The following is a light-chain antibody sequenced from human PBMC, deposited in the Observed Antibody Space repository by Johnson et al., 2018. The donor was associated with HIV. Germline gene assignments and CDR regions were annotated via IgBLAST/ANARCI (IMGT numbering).Light chain of an antibody. CDR1: TSNIRNNY. V-gene: IGLV1-51*02. Sequence: QSVLTQPPSVSAAPGQKVTISCSGSTSNIRNNYVSWYQLFPGTAPTLLIYQTNKRPSGIPDRISGSKSGTSATLGIAGLQTGHEADYYCGTCDSSLNVEVFGTGTRVTVL. J-gene: IGLJ1*01. CDR3: GTCDSSLNVEV. CDR2: QTN.